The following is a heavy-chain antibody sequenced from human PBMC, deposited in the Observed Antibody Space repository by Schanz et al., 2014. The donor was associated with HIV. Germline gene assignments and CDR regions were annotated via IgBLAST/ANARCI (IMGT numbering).Heavy chain of an antibody. Sequence: QLQLQESGSGLVKPSQTLSLTCAVSGGSISSGAYSWSWIRQPPGKGLEWIGYIYHSGSAYYNPSLKSRVTISVDRSKNQYSLTLTSVTAADTAVYYCARTYSYDDYFDYWGQGTLVTVSS. CDR3: ARTYSYDDYFDY. D-gene: IGHD5-18*01. CDR1: GGSISSGAYS. J-gene: IGHJ4*02. V-gene: IGHV4-30-2*01. CDR2: IYHSGSA.